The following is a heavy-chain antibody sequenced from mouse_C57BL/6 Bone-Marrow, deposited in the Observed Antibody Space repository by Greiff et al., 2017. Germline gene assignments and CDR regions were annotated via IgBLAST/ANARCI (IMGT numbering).Heavy chain of an antibody. Sequence: QVQLKESGAELARPGASVKLSCKASGYTFTSYGISWVKQRTGQGLEWIGELYPRSGNTYYNEKFKGKATLTADKSSSTAYMELRSLTSEDSAVYFCATLYYGNYGGFAYWGQGTLVTVSA. J-gene: IGHJ3*01. CDR3: ATLYYGNYGGFAY. CDR1: GYTFTSYG. V-gene: IGHV1-81*01. D-gene: IGHD2-1*01. CDR2: LYPRSGNT.